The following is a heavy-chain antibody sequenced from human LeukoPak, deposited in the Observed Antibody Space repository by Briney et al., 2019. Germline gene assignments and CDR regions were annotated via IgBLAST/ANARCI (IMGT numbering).Heavy chain of an antibody. D-gene: IGHD5-18*01. J-gene: IGHJ3*02. V-gene: IGHV3-21*01. CDR3: ARWGDTAMVLGAFDI. CDR2: ITSSSSYI. CDR1: GFTFSSYS. Sequence: GGSLRLSCAASGFTFSSYSMNWARQAPGKGLEWVSSITSSSSYIYYTDSVKGRFTISRDNAKSSLYLQMNSLRAEDTAVYYCARWGDTAMVLGAFDIWGQGTMVTVSS.